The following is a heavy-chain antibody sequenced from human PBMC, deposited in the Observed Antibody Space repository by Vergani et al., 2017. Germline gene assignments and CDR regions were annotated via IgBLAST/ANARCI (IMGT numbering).Heavy chain of an antibody. Sequence: QLQLQESGPGLVKPSETLSLSCRVSGDSISRRHYYWGFIRQPPGKGLEGIGSISSSGSPSYNPTLKSRLAFSVETSKNLFSLRLKSETATDTGMYYGGRPVVPSSIADGYHVWGQGTMVTVS. CDR1: GDSISRRHYY. CDR2: ISSSGSP. CDR3: GRPVVPSSIADGYHV. V-gene: IGHV4-39*02. J-gene: IGHJ3*01. D-gene: IGHD6-13*01.